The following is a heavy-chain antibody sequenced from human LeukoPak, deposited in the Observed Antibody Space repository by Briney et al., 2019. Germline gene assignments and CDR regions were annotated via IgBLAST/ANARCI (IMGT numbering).Heavy chain of an antibody. CDR2: IYYNGNT. CDR3: ARSTGSTMFIDY. CDR1: RGSINSGDYY. J-gene: IGHJ4*02. D-gene: IGHD3-10*02. Sequence: SETLSLTCIIARGSINSGDYYWSWIRQPPGKGLEWLGYIYYNGNTDYNPSLKSRVAISVDTSKNQFSLKLSSVTAADTAVYYCARSTGSTMFIDYWGQGTLVTVSS. V-gene: IGHV4-61*08.